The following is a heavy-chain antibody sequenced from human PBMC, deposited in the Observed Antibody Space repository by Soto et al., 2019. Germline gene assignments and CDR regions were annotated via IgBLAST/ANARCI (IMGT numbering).Heavy chain of an antibody. CDR3: ARGGYCTNGVCYWYFDL. CDR1: GGSFSGYY. V-gene: IGHV4-34*01. CDR2: INHSGST. Sequence: SETLSLTCAVYGGSFSGYYWSWIRQPPGKGLEWIGEINHSGSTNYNPSLKSRVTISVDTSKNQFSLKLISVTAADTAVYYCARGGYCTNGVCYWYFDLWGRGTLVTVSS. J-gene: IGHJ2*01. D-gene: IGHD2-8*01.